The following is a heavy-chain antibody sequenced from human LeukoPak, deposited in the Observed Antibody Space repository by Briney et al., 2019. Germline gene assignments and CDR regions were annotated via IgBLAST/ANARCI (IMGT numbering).Heavy chain of an antibody. Sequence: ASVKVPCKTSGYAFTTFYIHWVRQAPGQGLEWMGIINPNGGATTCAQKFQGRVTMTRDMSTSTIYMELSNLRSEDTAVYYCARGELGELTTIVGVCDYWGQGALVIVSS. V-gene: IGHV1-46*01. J-gene: IGHJ4*02. D-gene: IGHD5-24*01. CDR3: ARGELGELTTIVGVCDY. CDR1: GYAFTTFY. CDR2: INPNGGAT.